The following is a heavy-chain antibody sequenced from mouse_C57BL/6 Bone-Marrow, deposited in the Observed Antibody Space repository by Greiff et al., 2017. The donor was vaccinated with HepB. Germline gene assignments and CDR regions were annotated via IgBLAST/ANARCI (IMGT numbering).Heavy chain of an antibody. Sequence: DVKLQESGPELVKPGASVKMSCKASGYTFTDYNMHWVKQSHGKSLEWIGYINPNNGGTSYNQKFKGKATLTVNKSSSTAYMELRSLTSEDSAVYYCARDLLLFDYWGQGTTLTVSS. CDR3: ARDLLLFDY. CDR1: GYTFTDYN. V-gene: IGHV1-22*01. J-gene: IGHJ2*01. D-gene: IGHD2-10*01. CDR2: INPNNGGT.